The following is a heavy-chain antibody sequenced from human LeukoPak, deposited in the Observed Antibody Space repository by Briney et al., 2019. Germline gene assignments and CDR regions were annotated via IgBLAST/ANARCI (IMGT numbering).Heavy chain of an antibody. CDR1: VYSISSGYY. Sequence: PSETLSLTCAVSVYSISSGYYWGWIRQPPGKGLEGIGSIYHSGSTYYNPSLKSRVTISVDTYKNQFSLKLSSVTAADTAVYYCARKIFGVAMASNWFDPWGQGTLVTVSS. V-gene: IGHV4-38-2*01. CDR3: ARKIFGVAMASNWFDP. CDR2: IYHSGST. J-gene: IGHJ5*02. D-gene: IGHD3-3*01.